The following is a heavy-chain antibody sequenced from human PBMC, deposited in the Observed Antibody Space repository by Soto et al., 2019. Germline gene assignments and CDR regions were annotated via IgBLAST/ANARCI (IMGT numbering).Heavy chain of an antibody. J-gene: IGHJ5*02. D-gene: IGHD6-25*01. CDR1: GGTFSSYA. V-gene: IGHV1-69*06. CDR3: ASSSSGWPNWFAP. CDR2: IIPIFGTA. Sequence: ASVKVSCKASGGTFSSYAISWVRQAPGQGLEWMGGIIPIFGTANYAQKFQGRVTITADKSTSTAYMELSSLRSEDTAVYYCASSSSGWPNWFAPGGKETLVPVSP.